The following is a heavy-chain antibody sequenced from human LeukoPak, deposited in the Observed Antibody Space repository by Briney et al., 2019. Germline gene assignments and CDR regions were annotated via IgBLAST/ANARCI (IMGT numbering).Heavy chain of an antibody. J-gene: IGHJ4*02. Sequence: SLKVSCKASGGTFSRYAISWVRQAPGQGLEWMGGIIPIFGTANYAQKFQGRVTITADESTSTAYMELSSLRSEDTAVYYCARERDCSGGSCYEYWGQGTLVTVSS. D-gene: IGHD2-15*01. V-gene: IGHV1-69*13. CDR3: ARERDCSGGSCYEY. CDR1: GGTFSRYA. CDR2: IIPIFGTA.